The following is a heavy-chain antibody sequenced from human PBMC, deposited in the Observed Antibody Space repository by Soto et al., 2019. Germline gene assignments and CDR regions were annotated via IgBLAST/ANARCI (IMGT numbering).Heavy chain of an antibody. CDR2: IYYSGST. CDR3: AKDRIQLYTFYY. Sequence: SETLSLTCTVSGGSVSSGSYYWSWIRQPPGKGLEWIGYIYYSGSTNYNPSLKSRVTISVDTSKNQFSLKLSSVTAADTAVYYCAKDRIQLYTFYYWGQGTRVTVSS. J-gene: IGHJ4*02. D-gene: IGHD5-18*01. V-gene: IGHV4-61*01. CDR1: GGSVSSGSYY.